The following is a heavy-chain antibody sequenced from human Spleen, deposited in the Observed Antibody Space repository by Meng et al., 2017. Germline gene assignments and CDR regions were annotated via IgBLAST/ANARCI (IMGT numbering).Heavy chain of an antibody. J-gene: IGHJ4*02. V-gene: IGHV4-34*01. D-gene: IGHD4-11*01. CDR1: GGSFSDYY. Sequence: QVQLQEWGGGLLRPSETRARTWVVSGGSFSDYYWSRTRQPPGEGLEWIGEINHRGNTNYNSFIESRVTISVDTSQNSLSLKLSSVTAADSAVYYCARGPTTVAHDFDYWGQGTLVTVSS. CDR2: INHRGNT. CDR3: ARGPTTVAHDFDY.